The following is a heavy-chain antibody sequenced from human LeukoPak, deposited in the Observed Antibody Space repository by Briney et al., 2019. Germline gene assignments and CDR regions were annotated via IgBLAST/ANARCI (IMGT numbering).Heavy chain of an antibody. Sequence: SETLSLTCTVSGDSISGSYWTWVRQPPGQGLEWIGQIHYSGGADYNPSRKRRITISVDTSKNQMSLTLTSVTAADTAIYYCVKFGVDYDMGVWGQGTTVTVSS. CDR1: GDSISGSY. D-gene: IGHD3-16*01. CDR3: VKFGVDYDMGV. CDR2: IHYSGGA. J-gene: IGHJ6*02. V-gene: IGHV4-59*01.